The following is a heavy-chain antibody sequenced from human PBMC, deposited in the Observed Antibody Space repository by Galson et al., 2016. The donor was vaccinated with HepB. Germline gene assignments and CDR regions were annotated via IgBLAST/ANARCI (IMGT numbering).Heavy chain of an antibody. J-gene: IGHJ3*01. CDR2: IWHDGSNK. Sequence: SLRLSCAASGFTFSSSGMQWVRQGPGKGLEWVALIWHDGSNKYYADSVKGRFTISRDNSKNTLYLQVNSLRAEDAAVYYCARGRRNRGAVDVWDQGTMVTVSS. CDR1: GFTFSSSG. CDR3: ARGRRNRGAVDV. V-gene: IGHV3-33*01. D-gene: IGHD1-14*01.